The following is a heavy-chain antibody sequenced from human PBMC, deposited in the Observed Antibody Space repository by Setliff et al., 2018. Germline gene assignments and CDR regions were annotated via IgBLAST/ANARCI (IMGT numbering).Heavy chain of an antibody. CDR1: GYIFTNYG. D-gene: IGHD6-13*01. CDR3: ARSGPYSSSSHFDY. CDR2: INVGNGNT. V-gene: IGHV1-3*01. J-gene: IGHJ4*02. Sequence: ASVKVSCKASGYIFTNYGMHWVRQAPGQRLGWMGWINVGNGNTKDSQKFQGRVTITRDTSASTAYMELSSLRSEDTAVYYCARSGPYSSSSHFDYWGQGTLVTVSS.